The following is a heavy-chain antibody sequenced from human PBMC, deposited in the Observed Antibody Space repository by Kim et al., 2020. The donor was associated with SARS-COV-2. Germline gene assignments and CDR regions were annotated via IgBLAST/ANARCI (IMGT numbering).Heavy chain of an antibody. CDR3: ARGSDYDGFDG. J-gene: IGHJ6*02. CDR2: ISPNNGAT. V-gene: IGHV1-2*02. Sequence: ASVKVSCKTSGYPFSGFYIHWVRQAPGQGLEWMGWISPNNGATKYAEASQGRVTMTRDTSINTAYLELSRLKFDDTAIYFCARGSDYDGFDGWGRGTTITVSS. CDR1: GYPFSGFY.